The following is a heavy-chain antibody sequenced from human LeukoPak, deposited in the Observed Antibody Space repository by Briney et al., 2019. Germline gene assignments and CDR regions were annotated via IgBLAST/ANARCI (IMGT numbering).Heavy chain of an antibody. CDR2: INPSGGST. V-gene: IGHV1-46*01. CDR3: ARDPPAFIVGAAYYFDY. Sequence: ASVKVSCKVSGYTLTELSMHWVRQAPGQGLEWMGIINPSGGSTSYAQKFQGRVTMTRDTSTSTVYMELSSLRSEDTAVYYCARDPPAFIVGAAYYFDYWGQGTLVTVSS. J-gene: IGHJ4*02. CDR1: GYTLTELS. D-gene: IGHD1-26*01.